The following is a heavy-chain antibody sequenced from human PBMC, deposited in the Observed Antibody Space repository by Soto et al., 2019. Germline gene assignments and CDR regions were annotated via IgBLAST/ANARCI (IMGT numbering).Heavy chain of an antibody. CDR3: ARETDHGDRYNFYYAMDV. D-gene: IGHD4-17*01. CDR1: GDAMSSSC. CDR2: LYPMGST. Sequence: ETLSLTCSVSGDAMSSSCWSWIRQPAGKGLEWFGRLYPMGSTNYNPSLRSRVTMSVDTSKNQFSLRLSSVTDAGTAVYYCARETDHGDRYNFYYAMDVWGQGTTVTVSS. V-gene: IGHV4-4*07. J-gene: IGHJ6*02.